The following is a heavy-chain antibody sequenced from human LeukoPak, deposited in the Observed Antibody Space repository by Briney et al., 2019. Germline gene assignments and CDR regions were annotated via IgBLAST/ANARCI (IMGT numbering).Heavy chain of an antibody. J-gene: IGHJ1*01. Sequence: GGGLRLSCVAPGVRFSTNSTRSGCQGPGEGLECVANIQHDGSEKHYVDSVRGRFTLSRDTAKNSLYLQMNSLRVEDPAVYYCASGGTDPGYWGQGTLVTVSS. CDR1: GVRFSTNS. D-gene: IGHD3-10*01. CDR2: IQHDGSEK. CDR3: ASGGTDPGY. V-gene: IGHV3-7*02.